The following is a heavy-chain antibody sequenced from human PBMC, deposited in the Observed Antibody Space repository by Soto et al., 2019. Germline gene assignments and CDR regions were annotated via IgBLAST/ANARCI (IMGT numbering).Heavy chain of an antibody. Sequence: PGGSLRLSCAASGFTFSTYWMHWVRQAQGKGLEWVSSISGSGDTTYYADSVRGRFIISIDNSKNTMCLQMNSLRAEDTAVYYCAIIMTGYYSPFDYWGQGALVTVSS. CDR1: GFTFSTYW. D-gene: IGHD3-9*01. CDR3: AIIMTGYYSPFDY. CDR2: ISGSGDTT. J-gene: IGHJ4*02. V-gene: IGHV3-23*01.